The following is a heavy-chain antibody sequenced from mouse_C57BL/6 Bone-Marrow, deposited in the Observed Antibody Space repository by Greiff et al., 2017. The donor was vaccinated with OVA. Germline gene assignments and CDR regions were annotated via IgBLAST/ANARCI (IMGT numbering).Heavy chain of an antibody. D-gene: IGHD4-1*01. J-gene: IGHJ2*01. CDR1: GYTFTSYW. V-gene: IGHV1-50*01. Sequence: QVHVKQPGAELVKPGASVKLSCKASGYTFTSYWMQWVKQRPGQGLEWIGEIDPSDSYTNYNQKFKGKATLTVDTSSSTAYMQLSSLTAEDSAVYYCARTGTFDYWGQGTTLTVSS. CDR3: ARTGTFDY. CDR2: IDPSDSYT.